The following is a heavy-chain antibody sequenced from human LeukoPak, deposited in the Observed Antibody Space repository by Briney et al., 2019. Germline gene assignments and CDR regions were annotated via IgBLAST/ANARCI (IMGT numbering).Heavy chain of an antibody. CDR1: GFTFTSYA. CDR3: AKDKSRLGEQKTLDY. Sequence: PGGSLRLSCAASGFTFTSYAISWVRQAPGKGLEWVSAISGSGGSTCYADSVKGRFTISRDNSKNTLYLQMNSLRAEDTAVYYCAKDKSRLGEQKTLDYWGQGNLVTVSS. V-gene: IGHV3-23*01. CDR2: ISGSGGST. D-gene: IGHD3-16*01. J-gene: IGHJ4*02.